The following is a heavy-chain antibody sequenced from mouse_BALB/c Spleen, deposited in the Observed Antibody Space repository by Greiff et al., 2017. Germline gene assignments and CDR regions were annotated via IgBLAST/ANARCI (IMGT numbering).Heavy chain of an antibody. V-gene: IGHV5-9-4*01. J-gene: IGHJ4*01. CDR1: GFTFSSYA. CDR2: ISSGGSYT. D-gene: IGHD1-1*01. Sequence: EVKLVESGGGLVKPGGSLKLSCAASGFTFSSYAMSWVRQSPEKRLEWVAEISSGGSYTYYPDTVTGRFTISRDNAKNTLYLEMSSLRSEDTAMYYCARDRGRYDAMDDWGQGTSVTVSS. CDR3: ARDRGRYDAMDD.